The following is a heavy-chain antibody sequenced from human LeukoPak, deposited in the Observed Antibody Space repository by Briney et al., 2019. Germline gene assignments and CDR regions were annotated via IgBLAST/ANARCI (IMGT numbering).Heavy chain of an antibody. CDR2: ISDDFGT. Sequence: GGSLRLSCAASGFTFSRYAVSYLRQAPGKGLEWVAAISDDFGTYHADSVKGRFTISRDNSRNTLYLHMTSLRAEDTAVYYCARGNSGHCSGATCYALDYWGQGTLVTVSS. CDR1: GFTFSRYA. D-gene: IGHD2-2*01. J-gene: IGHJ4*02. V-gene: IGHV3-23*01. CDR3: ARGNSGHCSGATCYALDY.